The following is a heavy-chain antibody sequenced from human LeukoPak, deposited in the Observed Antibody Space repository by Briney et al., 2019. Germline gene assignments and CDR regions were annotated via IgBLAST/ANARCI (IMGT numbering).Heavy chain of an antibody. CDR1: GFSFSSYA. CDR3: AKLVGGVPVDL. J-gene: IGHJ3*01. Sequence: GGSLRLSCAASGFSFSSYAMSWVRQAPGKGLEWVSTISGSGDSTYYADSVKGLCTISRDNSKNTLYLQMNSLRVEDTALYYCAKLVGGVPVDLWGQGTVVTVSS. CDR2: ISGSGDST. D-gene: IGHD2-8*01. V-gene: IGHV3-23*01.